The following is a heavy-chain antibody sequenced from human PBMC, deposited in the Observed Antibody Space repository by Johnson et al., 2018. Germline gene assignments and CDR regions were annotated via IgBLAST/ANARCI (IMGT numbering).Heavy chain of an antibody. D-gene: IGHD4-23*01. V-gene: IGHV5-51*01. CDR1: GYSFTSYW. CDR3: ASRRGGDAFDI. CDR2: IYHGDSDT. Sequence: VQLVQCGAEVKEPGESLKISCKGSGYSFTSYWIGWVRQMHGKGLEWMGIIYHGDSDTRYSQSFQGQVTISADKSMSTAYLPWSSLKASDTTMYYCASRRGGDAFDIWGQGTMVTVSS. J-gene: IGHJ3*02.